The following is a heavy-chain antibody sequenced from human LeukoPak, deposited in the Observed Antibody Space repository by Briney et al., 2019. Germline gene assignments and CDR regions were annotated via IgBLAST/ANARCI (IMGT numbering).Heavy chain of an antibody. J-gene: IGHJ4*02. Sequence: PGGSLRLSCAASGFTFSSHSMNWVRQAPGKGLGWLSYITASNSISYYADSVKDRFTTPRDNATDSVYLQMNSLRAEYTAVYYCARVGLLHYPMDYWGRGTLLTVSS. CDR2: ITASNSIS. D-gene: IGHD1-7*01. CDR3: ARVGLLHYPMDY. V-gene: IGHV3-48*01. CDR1: GFTFSSHS.